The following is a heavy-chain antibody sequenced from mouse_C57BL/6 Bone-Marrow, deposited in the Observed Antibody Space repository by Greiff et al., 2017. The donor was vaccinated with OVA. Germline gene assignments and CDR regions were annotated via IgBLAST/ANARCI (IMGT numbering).Heavy chain of an antibody. CDR3: ARRDYGSSYGYFDV. D-gene: IGHD1-1*01. Sequence: VQLQQPGAELVKPGASVKLSCKASGYTFTSYWMHWVKQRPGQGLEWIGMIHPNSGSTNYNEKFKSKATLTVDKSSSTAYMQLSSLTSEDSAVYYCARRDYGSSYGYFDVWGTGTTVTVSS. V-gene: IGHV1-64*01. CDR1: GYTFTSYW. CDR2: IHPNSGST. J-gene: IGHJ1*03.